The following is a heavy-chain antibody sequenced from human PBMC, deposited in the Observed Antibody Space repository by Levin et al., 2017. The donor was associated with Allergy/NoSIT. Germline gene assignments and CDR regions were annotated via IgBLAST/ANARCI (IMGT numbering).Heavy chain of an antibody. CDR3: ARGGGSSSLRFDP. V-gene: IGHV3-7*01. CDR1: GFTFSSYW. J-gene: IGHJ5*02. Sequence: LSLTCAASGFTFSSYWMTWVRQAPGKGLEWVANINQDGSENDYVDSVKGRFTVFRDNAKSSLYLQMNSLRVEDTAVYYCARGGGSSSLRFDPWGQGSLVTVSS. CDR2: INQDGSEN. D-gene: IGHD6-19*01.